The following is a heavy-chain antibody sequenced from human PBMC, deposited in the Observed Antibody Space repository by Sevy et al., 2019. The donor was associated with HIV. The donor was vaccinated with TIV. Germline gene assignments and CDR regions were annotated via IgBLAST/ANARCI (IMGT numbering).Heavy chain of an antibody. CDR1: GGTFSSYA. V-gene: IGHV1-69*13. J-gene: IGHJ6*02. CDR2: IIPIFGTA. CDR3: ASTSGYSSGWYRLDYYYYGMDV. D-gene: IGHD6-19*01. Sequence: ASVKVSCKASGGTFSSYAISWVRQAPGQGLEWMGGIIPIFGTANYAQKFQGRVTITADESTSTAYMERSSLRSEDTAVYYCASTSGYSSGWYRLDYYYYGMDVWGQGTTVTVSS.